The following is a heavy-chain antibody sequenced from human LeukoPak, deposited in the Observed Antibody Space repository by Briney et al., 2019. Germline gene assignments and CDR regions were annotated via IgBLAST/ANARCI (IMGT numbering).Heavy chain of an antibody. V-gene: IGHV1-2*06. CDR3: ARVVYSSSSFDFQH. CDR2: INPNSGGT. CDR1: GYTFTGYY. J-gene: IGHJ1*01. D-gene: IGHD6-6*01. Sequence: ASVKVSCKASGYTFTGYYMHWVRQAPGQGLEWMGRINPNSGGTNYAQKFQGRVTMTRDTSISTAYMELSRLRSDDTAVYYCARVVYSSSSFDFQHWGQGTLVTVSS.